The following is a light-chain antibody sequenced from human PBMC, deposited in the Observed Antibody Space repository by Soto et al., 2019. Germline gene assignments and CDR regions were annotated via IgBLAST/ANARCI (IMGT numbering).Light chain of an antibody. CDR3: SSYTSSITYV. CDR1: SSDVGRYNY. CDR2: EVS. Sequence: QSALTQPASVSGSPGQSITISCTGTSSDVGRYNYVSWYQQHPGKVPKLMIYEVSNRPSGVSNRFSGSKSGNTASLTISGLQAEDEADYYCSSYTSSITYVFGTGTKLTVL. V-gene: IGLV2-14*01. J-gene: IGLJ1*01.